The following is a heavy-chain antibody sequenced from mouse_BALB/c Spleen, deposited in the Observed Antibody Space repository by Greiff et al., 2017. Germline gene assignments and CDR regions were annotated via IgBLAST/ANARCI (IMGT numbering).Heavy chain of an antibody. CDR3: ARSSVAWFAY. CDR1: GFNIKDTY. V-gene: IGHV14-3*02. J-gene: IGHJ3*01. Sequence: EVQLQQSGAELVKPGASVKLSCTASGFNIKDTYMHWVKQRPEQGLEWIGRIDPANGNTKYDPKFQGKATITADKSSSTAYKQLSSLTSEDSAVYYCARSSVAWFAYWGQGTLVTVSA. CDR2: IDPANGNT.